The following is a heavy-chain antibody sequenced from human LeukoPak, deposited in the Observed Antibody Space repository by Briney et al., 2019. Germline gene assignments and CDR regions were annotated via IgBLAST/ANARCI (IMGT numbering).Heavy chain of an antibody. J-gene: IGHJ4*02. CDR2: INHSGST. CDR1: GGSFSGYY. Sequence: SETLSLTCAVYGGSFSGYYWSWIRRPPGKGLEWIGEINHSGSTNYNPSLKSRVTISVDTSKNQFSLKLSSVTAADTAVYYCARNRQLDYWGQGTLVTVSS. D-gene: IGHD3-10*01. V-gene: IGHV4-34*01. CDR3: ARNRQLDY.